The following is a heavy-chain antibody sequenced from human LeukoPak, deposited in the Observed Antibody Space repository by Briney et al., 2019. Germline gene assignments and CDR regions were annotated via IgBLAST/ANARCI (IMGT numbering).Heavy chain of an antibody. V-gene: IGHV4-38-2*02. D-gene: IGHD3-22*01. J-gene: IGHJ5*02. CDR1: GYSISSGYY. CDR3: ARDGTYYYDSSGYYYQYNWFDP. Sequence: PSETLSLTCTVSGYSISSGYYWGWIRQPPGKGLEWIGSIYTSGSTNYNPSLKSRVTISVDTSKNQFSLKLSSVTAADTAVCYCARDGTYYYDSSGYYYQYNWFDPWGQGTLVTVSS. CDR2: IYTSGST.